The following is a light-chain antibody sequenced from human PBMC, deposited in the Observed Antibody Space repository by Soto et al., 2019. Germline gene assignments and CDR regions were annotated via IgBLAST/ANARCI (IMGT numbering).Light chain of an antibody. J-gene: IGKJ1*01. V-gene: IGKV3-20*01. Sequence: EIVLTQSPCTLSLSPGERATLSCRASQSVSSTYLAWYQQKPGQAPRLLVFGASIRATGIPDRFSGSGSGTDFTLTISRLEPEDFAVYHCHQYGSSPTTFGQGTKVDIK. CDR1: QSVSSTY. CDR3: HQYGSSPTT. CDR2: GAS.